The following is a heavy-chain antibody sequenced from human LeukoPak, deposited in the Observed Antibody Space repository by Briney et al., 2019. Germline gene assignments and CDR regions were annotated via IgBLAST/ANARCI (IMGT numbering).Heavy chain of an antibody. CDR1: GFTFSDYY. Sequence: PGGSLRLSCAASGFTFSDYYMSWIRQAPGKGLEWVPYISSSGSTIYYADSVKGRFTISRDNSKNTLYLQMNSLRAEDTAVYYCAKDRSSGWYRNAFDIWGQGTMVTVSS. CDR2: ISSSGSTI. V-gene: IGHV3-11*01. CDR3: AKDRSSGWYRNAFDI. J-gene: IGHJ3*02. D-gene: IGHD6-19*01.